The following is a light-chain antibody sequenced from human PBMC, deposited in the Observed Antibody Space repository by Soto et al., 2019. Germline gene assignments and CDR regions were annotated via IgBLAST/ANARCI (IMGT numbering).Light chain of an antibody. CDR1: QTISSNY. Sequence: EMVLTQSPGTLSLSAGERATLSCRASQTISSNYLAWYQQKPGQAPRLLIFGASYRSTCIPDTFSGSGSGTVFSFTISSLESEDFAGYYCEQYGSSSPEFTFGTGTKVYIK. V-gene: IGKV3-20*01. CDR2: GAS. CDR3: EQYGSSSPEFT. J-gene: IGKJ3*01.